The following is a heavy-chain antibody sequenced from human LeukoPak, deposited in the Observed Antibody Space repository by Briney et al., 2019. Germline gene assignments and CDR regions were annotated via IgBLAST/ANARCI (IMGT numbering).Heavy chain of an antibody. CDR1: GFTFSSYG. CDR3: ARDRAIQLWLRLGLWY. D-gene: IGHD5-18*01. CDR2: IWYDGSNK. J-gene: IGHJ4*02. Sequence: PGGSLRLSCAASGFTFSSYGMHWVRQAPGKGLEWVAVIWYDGSNKYYADSVKGRFTISRDNSKNTLYLQMNSLRAEDTAVYYCARDRAIQLWLRLGLWYWGQGTLVTVSS. V-gene: IGHV3-33*01.